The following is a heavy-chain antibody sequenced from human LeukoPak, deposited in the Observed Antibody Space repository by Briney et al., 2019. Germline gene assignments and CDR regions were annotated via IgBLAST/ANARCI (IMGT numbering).Heavy chain of an antibody. D-gene: IGHD6-13*01. CDR3: ARHRRIAAAGIRGYDY. CDR2: VYYSGYT. J-gene: IGHJ4*02. CDR1: GGSISSSSYY. V-gene: IGHV4-39*01. Sequence: SETLSLTCTVSGGSISSSSYYWGWIRQPPGKGLEWIGSVYYSGYTYYIPSLKSRVTISVDTSKNQFSLKLTSVTAADTAVYYCARHRRIAAAGIRGYDYWGQGTLVTVSS.